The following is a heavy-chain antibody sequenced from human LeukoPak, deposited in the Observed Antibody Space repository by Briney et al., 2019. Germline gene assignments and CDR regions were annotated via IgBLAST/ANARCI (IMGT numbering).Heavy chain of an antibody. CDR3: AKGGSAWDSSSWAFDY. V-gene: IGHV3-9*01. D-gene: IGHD6-13*01. J-gene: IGHJ4*02. CDR1: GFTFDDYA. Sequence: GRSLRLSCAASGFTFDDYAMHWVRQAPGKGLEWVSGISWNSGSIGHADSVKGRFTISRDNAKNSLYLQMNSLRAEDTALYYCAKGGSAWDSSSWAFDYWGQGTLVTVSS. CDR2: ISWNSGSI.